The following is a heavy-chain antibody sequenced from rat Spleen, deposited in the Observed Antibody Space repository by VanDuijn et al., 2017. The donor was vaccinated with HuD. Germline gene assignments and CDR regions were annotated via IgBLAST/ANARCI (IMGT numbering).Heavy chain of an antibody. J-gene: IGHJ3*01. D-gene: IGHD1-6*01. Sequence: EVQLVESGGGLVQPGRSLKLSCAASGFTFSDYNMAWVRQAPKKGLEWVATISYDGSSTYYRDSVKGRFTISRDNAKSTLYLQMDSLRSEDTATYYCARHGMYTTDYYSHFDYWGQGTLVTVSS. CDR2: ISYDGSST. V-gene: IGHV5-7*01. CDR3: ARHGMYTTDYYSHFDY. CDR1: GFTFSDYN.